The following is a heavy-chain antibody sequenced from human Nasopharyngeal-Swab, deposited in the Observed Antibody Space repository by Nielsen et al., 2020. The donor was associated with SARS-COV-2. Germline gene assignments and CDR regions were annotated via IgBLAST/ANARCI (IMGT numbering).Heavy chain of an antibody. Sequence: QAAGTGVVCGANIKEDGSEKNYVDSVKGRFTISRDNAKNSLYLQMNSLRADDTAVYYCARDTYCSGGSCYGYGMAVWGQGTTVTVSS. CDR3: ARDTYCSGGSCYGYGMAV. V-gene: IGHV3-7*01. J-gene: IGHJ6*02. D-gene: IGHD2-15*01. CDR2: IKEDGSEK.